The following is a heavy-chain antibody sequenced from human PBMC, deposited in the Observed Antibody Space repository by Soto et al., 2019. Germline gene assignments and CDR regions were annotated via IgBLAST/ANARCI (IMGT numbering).Heavy chain of an antibody. CDR1: GFTFSSYG. V-gene: IGHV3-30*03. J-gene: IGHJ4*02. Sequence: PGGSLRLSCSASGFTFSSYGMHWVRQAPGKGLELVAVILYDGSEKWFSASVKGRFTISRNNSKNMFYLHTSSLTTDXTAMQYCATDWENSATGLIDSGRQGNLVTVSS. D-gene: IGHD3-9*01. CDR3: ATDWENSATGLIDS. CDR2: ILYDGSEK.